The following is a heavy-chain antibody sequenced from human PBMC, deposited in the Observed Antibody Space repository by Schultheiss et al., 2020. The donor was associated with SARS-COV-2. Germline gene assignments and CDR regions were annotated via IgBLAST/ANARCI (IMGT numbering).Heavy chain of an antibody. D-gene: IGHD3-3*01. Sequence: SETLSLTCTVSGGSISSGGYYWSWIRQHPGKGLEWIGYIYYSGSTYYNPSLKSRVTISVDTSKNQFSLKLSSVTAADTAVYYCARGWRGTEGFDYWGQGTLVTVSS. J-gene: IGHJ4*02. CDR3: ARGWRGTEGFDY. CDR2: IYYSGST. CDR1: GGSISSGGYY. V-gene: IGHV4-31*03.